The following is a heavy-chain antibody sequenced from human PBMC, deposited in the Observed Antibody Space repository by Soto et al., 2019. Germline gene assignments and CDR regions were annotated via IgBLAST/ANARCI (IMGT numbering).Heavy chain of an antibody. CDR3: ARQGDSGWMYYFDY. CDR1: GGSISSYY. CDR2: IYYSGST. D-gene: IGHD2-15*01. J-gene: IGHJ4*02. V-gene: IGHV4-59*08. Sequence: SETLSLTCTVSGGSISSYYWSWIRQPPGKGLEWIGYIYYSGSTNYNPSLKSRVTISVDTSKNQFSLKLSSVTAADTAVYYCARQGDSGWMYYFDYWGQGTLVTVSS.